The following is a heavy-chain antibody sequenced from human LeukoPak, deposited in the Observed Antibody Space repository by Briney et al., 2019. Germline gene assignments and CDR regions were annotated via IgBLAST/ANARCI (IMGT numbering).Heavy chain of an antibody. CDR3: ARCNGPADYDN. Sequence: SETLSLTCTVSGGSINSYYWSWLRQPPGKGLEWIGYMYYTGTTTYNPSLKSRVTISVDTSKNQFSLKLSSVTAADTAVYYCARCNGPADYDNWGQGTLVTVSS. CDR1: GGSINSYY. V-gene: IGHV4-59*01. J-gene: IGHJ4*02. D-gene: IGHD2-8*01. CDR2: MYYTGTT.